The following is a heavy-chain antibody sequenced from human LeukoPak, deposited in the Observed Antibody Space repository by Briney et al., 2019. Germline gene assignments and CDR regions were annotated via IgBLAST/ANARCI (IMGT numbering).Heavy chain of an antibody. CDR2: ISYDGSNK. J-gene: IGHJ4*02. Sequence: GGSLRLSCAASGFTFSSYAMHWVRQAPGKGLEWVAVISYDGSNKYYADSVKGRFTISRDNAKNSLYLQMNSLRAEDTAVYYCAAGDQLLGYFDCWGQGTLVTVSS. CDR1: GFTFSSYA. D-gene: IGHD2-2*01. V-gene: IGHV3-30-3*01. CDR3: AAGDQLLGYFDC.